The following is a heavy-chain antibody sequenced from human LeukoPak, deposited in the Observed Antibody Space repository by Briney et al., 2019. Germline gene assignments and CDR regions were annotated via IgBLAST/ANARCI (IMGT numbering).Heavy chain of an antibody. D-gene: IGHD2-21*02. J-gene: IGHJ5*02. V-gene: IGHV4-4*09. Sequence: PSETLSLTCTVSGGSISSYYWSWIRQPPGKGLEWIGYIYTSGSTNYNPSLKSRVTISVDTSKNQFSLKLSSVTAADTAVYYCATTRDTNYNWFDPWGQGTLVTVS. CDR3: ATTRDTNYNWFDP. CDR2: IYTSGST. CDR1: GGSISSYY.